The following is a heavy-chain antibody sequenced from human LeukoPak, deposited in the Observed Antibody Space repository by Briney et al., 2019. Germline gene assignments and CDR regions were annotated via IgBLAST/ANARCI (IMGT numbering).Heavy chain of an antibody. V-gene: IGHV3-21*01. CDR2: ISSSSSYI. CDR3: ARGDYDSSAYYYGYFQH. CDR1: GFTFSSYS. D-gene: IGHD3-22*01. J-gene: IGHJ1*01. Sequence: GGSLRLSCAASGFTFSSYSMNWVRQAPGKGLEWVSSISSSSSYIYYADSVKGRFTISRDNAKNSLYLQMNSLRAEDTAVYYCARGDYDSSAYYYGYFQHWGQGILVTVSS.